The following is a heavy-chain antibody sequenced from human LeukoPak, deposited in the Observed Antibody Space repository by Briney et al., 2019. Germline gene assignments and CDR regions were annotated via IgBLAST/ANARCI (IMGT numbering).Heavy chain of an antibody. D-gene: IGHD2-15*01. CDR3: ERGGRCSGGSCYAARRAFDI. CDR1: GGSFSSYA. CDR2: IIPVLGVS. J-gene: IGHJ3*02. Sequence: SVKVSCKASGGSFSSYAISWVRQAPGQGLEWMGRIIPVLGVSNCAQTFEGRVTITADKSTNTAHMELRRLESGDTAVYYCERGGRCSGGSCYAARRAFDIWGQGTMVTVSS. V-gene: IGHV1-69*04.